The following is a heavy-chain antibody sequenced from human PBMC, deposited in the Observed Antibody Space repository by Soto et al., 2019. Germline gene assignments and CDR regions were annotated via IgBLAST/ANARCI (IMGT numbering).Heavy chain of an antibody. CDR2: ISYDGSNK. Sequence: PGGSLRLSCAASGFTFSSYDMHWVRQAPGKGLEWVAVISYDGSNKYYADSVKGRFTISRDNSKNTLYLQMNSLRAEDTAVYYCAKDLSPYYDFWSGYSRVYGMDVWGQGTTVTVSS. CDR3: AKDLSPYYDFWSGYSRVYGMDV. V-gene: IGHV3-30*18. D-gene: IGHD3-3*01. CDR1: GFTFSSYD. J-gene: IGHJ6*02.